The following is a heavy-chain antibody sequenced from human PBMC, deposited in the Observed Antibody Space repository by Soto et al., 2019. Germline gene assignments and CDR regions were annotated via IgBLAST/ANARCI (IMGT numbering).Heavy chain of an antibody. CDR1: GYTFTSYA. CDR3: VKDRMEHNSVWDPFDI. CDR2: INAGNGNT. J-gene: IGHJ3*02. V-gene: IGHV1-3*01. Sequence: ASVKVSCKASGYTFTSYAMHWVLQAPGQRLEWMGWINAGNGNTKYSQKFQGRVTITRDTSASTAYMELSSLRSEDTAIYYCVKDRMEHNSVWDPFDIWGQGTMVTVSS. D-gene: IGHD1-1*01.